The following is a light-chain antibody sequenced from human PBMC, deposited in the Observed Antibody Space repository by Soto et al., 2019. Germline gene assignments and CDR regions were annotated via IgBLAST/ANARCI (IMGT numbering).Light chain of an antibody. CDR3: QQRSNWPPSLT. V-gene: IGKV3-11*01. CDR1: QSVSSY. Sequence: EIVLTQSPATLSLSPGEGAALSYRASQSVSSYLAWYQHKPGQSPRLLIYDASNRATGIPARFSGSGSGTDFTLTISSLEPEDFAVYYCQQRSNWPPSLTFGGGTKVVIK. CDR2: DAS. J-gene: IGKJ4*01.